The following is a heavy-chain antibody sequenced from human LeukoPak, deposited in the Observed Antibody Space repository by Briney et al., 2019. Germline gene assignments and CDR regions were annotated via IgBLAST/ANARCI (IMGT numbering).Heavy chain of an antibody. CDR2: ISGSGGST. D-gene: IGHD3-10*01. J-gene: IGHJ3*02. CDR3: ATQYYYGSGSYYLGAFDI. Sequence: GGSLRLSCAASGFTFSSYAMSWVRQAPGKGLEWVSAISGSGGSTYYADSVKGRFTISRDNSKNTLYLQMNSLRAEDTAVCYCATQYYYGSGSYYLGAFDIWGQGTMVTVSS. V-gene: IGHV3-23*01. CDR1: GFTFSSYA.